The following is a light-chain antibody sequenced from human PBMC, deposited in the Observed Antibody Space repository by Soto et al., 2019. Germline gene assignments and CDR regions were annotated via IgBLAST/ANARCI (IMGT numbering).Light chain of an antibody. J-gene: IGKJ1*01. CDR1: QTVSNSY. CDR3: QQYGSSPWT. Sequence: ETVLMQSPGSLSLSLGDRATLSCRASQTVSNSYLAWYQQKPGHAPRLLIYGTSNRATGIPDRFSGSGSGTDFTLTISRLEPEDFVFYYCQQYGSSPWTFDPGPTVHI. CDR2: GTS. V-gene: IGKV3-20*01.